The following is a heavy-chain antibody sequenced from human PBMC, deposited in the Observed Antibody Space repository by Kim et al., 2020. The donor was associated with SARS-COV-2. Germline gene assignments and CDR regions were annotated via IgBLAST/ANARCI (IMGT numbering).Heavy chain of an antibody. D-gene: IGHD6-13*01. J-gene: IGHJ4*02. Sequence: GGSLRLSCSASGFTFSSYAMHWVRQAPGKGLEYVSAISSNGGSTYYADSVKGRFTISRDNSKNTLYLQMSSLRAEDTAVYYCVKGYLLMIAATWGDYFDYWGQGTLVTVSS. CDR2: ISSNGGST. CDR3: VKGYLLMIAATWGDYFDY. V-gene: IGHV3-64D*06. CDR1: GFTFSSYA.